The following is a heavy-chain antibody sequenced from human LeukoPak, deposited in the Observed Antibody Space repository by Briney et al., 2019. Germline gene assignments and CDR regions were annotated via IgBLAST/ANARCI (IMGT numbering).Heavy chain of an antibody. CDR1: GGSISSGSYY. V-gene: IGHV4-61*02. Sequence: PSQTLSLTCTVSGGSISSGSYYWSWIRQPAGKGLEWIGRIYTSGSTNYNPSLKSRVTISVDTSKNQFSLKLSSVTAADTAVYYCARDYERATINWFDPWGQGTLVTVSS. CDR2: IYTSGST. D-gene: IGHD5-24*01. J-gene: IGHJ5*02. CDR3: ARDYERATINWFDP.